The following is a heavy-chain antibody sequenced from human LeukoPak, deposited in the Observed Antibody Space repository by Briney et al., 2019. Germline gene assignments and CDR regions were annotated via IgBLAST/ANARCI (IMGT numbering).Heavy chain of an antibody. CDR1: GYTFTSYG. J-gene: IGHJ6*03. V-gene: IGHV1-18*01. Sequence: GASVKVSCKASGYTFTSYGISWVRQAPGQGLEWMGWISAYNGNTNYAQKLQGRVTMTTDTSTSTAYMELRSLRSDDTAVYYCARQVYGSGSYYNKYYYYYYYMDVWGKGTTVTISS. D-gene: IGHD3-10*01. CDR2: ISAYNGNT. CDR3: ARQVYGSGSYYNKYYYYYYYMDV.